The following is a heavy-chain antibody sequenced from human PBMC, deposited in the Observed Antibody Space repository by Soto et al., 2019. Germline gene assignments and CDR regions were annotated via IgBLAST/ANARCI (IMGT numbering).Heavy chain of an antibody. CDR2: FDPEDGET. CDR1: GYTLTELS. J-gene: IGHJ5*02. CDR3: ATESLYIQSPGAGYNWFDP. Sequence: VASVKVSCKVSGYTLTELSMHWVRQAPGKGLEWMGGFDPEDGETIYAQKFQGRVTMTEDTSTDTAYMELSSLRSEDAAVYYCATESLYIQSPGAGYNWFDPWGQGTLVTVSS. D-gene: IGHD1-20*01. V-gene: IGHV1-24*01.